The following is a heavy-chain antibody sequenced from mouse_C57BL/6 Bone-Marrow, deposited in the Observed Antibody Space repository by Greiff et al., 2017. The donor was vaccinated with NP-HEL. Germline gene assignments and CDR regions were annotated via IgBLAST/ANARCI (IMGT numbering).Heavy chain of an antibody. D-gene: IGHD1-1*01. CDR2: IDPSDSYT. CDR3: ARKAYYGRSYEFAY. CDR1: GYTFTTYW. J-gene: IGHJ3*01. V-gene: IGHV1-50*01. Sequence: QVQLQQPGAELVKPGASVKLSCKASGYTFTTYWMQWVKQRPGQGLEWIGEIDPSDSYTNYNQKFKGKATLTVDTSSSTAYMQLSSLTSEDSAVYYCARKAYYGRSYEFAYWGQGTLFTVSA.